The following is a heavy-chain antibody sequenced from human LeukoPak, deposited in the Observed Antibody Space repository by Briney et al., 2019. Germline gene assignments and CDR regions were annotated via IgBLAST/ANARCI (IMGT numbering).Heavy chain of an antibody. D-gene: IGHD3-22*01. CDR1: GFTFSSYS. CDR3: ARDRTYYYDSSGYTSRYGMDV. V-gene: IGHV3-48*01. J-gene: IGHJ6*02. Sequence: GGSLRLSCAASGFTFSSYSMNWVRQAPGKGLEWVSYISSSSSTIYYADSVKGRFTISRDNAKNSLYLQMNSLRAADTAVYYCARDRTYYYDSSGYTSRYGMDVWGQGTTVTVSS. CDR2: ISSSSSTI.